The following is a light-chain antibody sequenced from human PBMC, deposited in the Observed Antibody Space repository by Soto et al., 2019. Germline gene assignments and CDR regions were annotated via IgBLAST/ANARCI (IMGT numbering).Light chain of an antibody. J-gene: IGKJ1*01. CDR3: QQYKSWPRT. CDR2: GAS. Sequence: EIVMTQSPATLSVSPGERATLSCRASQSVSSNLAWYQQKPGQAPRLLIYGASTRATGIPASFSGSGSGTEFTLTISGLQSEDFAVHYCQQYKSWPRTFGQGTKVEIK. CDR1: QSVSSN. V-gene: IGKV3-15*01.